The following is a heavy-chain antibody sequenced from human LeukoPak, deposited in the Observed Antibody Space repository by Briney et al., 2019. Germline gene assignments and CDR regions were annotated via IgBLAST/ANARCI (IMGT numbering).Heavy chain of an antibody. V-gene: IGHV3-23*01. CDR2: IGVSGVDT. CDR1: GLTFSAYS. CDR3: AKDGYYGGRSWGYFDS. D-gene: IGHD3-10*01. Sequence: GGSLRLSCAASGLTFSAYSMSWVRQAPGKGREGVSAIGVSGVDTYYAASVKGRFTVSRDNSKIMLYLQLNSLRAEDTAVYYCAKDGYYGGRSWGYFDSWGQGTLVTVSS. J-gene: IGHJ4*02.